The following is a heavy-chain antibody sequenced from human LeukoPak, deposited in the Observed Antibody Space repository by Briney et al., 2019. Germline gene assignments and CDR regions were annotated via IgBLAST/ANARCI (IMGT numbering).Heavy chain of an antibody. V-gene: IGHV1-2*02. CDR2: INPNSGGR. D-gene: IGHD4-17*01. Sequence: ASVKLSCKASGYTFTGDYMHWVRQAPGQELEWMRWINPNSGGRNYAKKLQGRVKMTRDPSMSTADMELSRLRSDDTAGYYCARDFGEGNYWGQGTLVTVS. J-gene: IGHJ4*02. CDR1: GYTFTGDY. CDR3: ARDFGEGNY.